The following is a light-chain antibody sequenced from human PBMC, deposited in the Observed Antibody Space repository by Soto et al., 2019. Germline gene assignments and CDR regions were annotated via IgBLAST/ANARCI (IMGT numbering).Light chain of an antibody. V-gene: IGLV2-14*01. CDR2: EVT. CDR3: ASYTSGSTSVV. Sequence: QSALTQPASVTGSPGQSITISCTGTSSDVGGYKYVSWYQQHPGKAPKLIIYEVTSRPSGVSNRFSGSKSGNTASLTISGLQAEDEADYYCASYTSGSTSVVFGGGTKVTVL. CDR1: SSDVGGYKY. J-gene: IGLJ2*01.